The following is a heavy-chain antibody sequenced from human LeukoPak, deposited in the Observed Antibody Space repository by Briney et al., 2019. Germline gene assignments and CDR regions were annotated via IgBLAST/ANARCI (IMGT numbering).Heavy chain of an antibody. J-gene: IGHJ4*02. V-gene: IGHV1-18*01. CDR3: ARESYDYVWGSYRYGGY. D-gene: IGHD3-16*02. Sequence: GASVKVSCKASGYTFTLYGITWVRQAPGQGLEWMGWISTNNGNTNFAQKLQGRVTMTTDTSTSTAYMELRSLRSDDTAVYYCARESYDYVWGSYRYGGYWGQGTLVTVSS. CDR2: ISTNNGNT. CDR1: GYTFTLYG.